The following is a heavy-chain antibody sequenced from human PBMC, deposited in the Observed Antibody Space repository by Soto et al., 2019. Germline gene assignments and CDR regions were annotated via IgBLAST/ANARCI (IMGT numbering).Heavy chain of an antibody. CDR2: INPNSGGT. CDR1: GYTFTGYY. Sequence: ASVKVSCKASGYTFTGYYMHWVRQAPGQGLEWMGWINPNSGGTNYAQKFQGRVTMTRDTSISTAYMELSRLRSDDTAVYYCARDAPPAAIWAYYYYYGMDVWGQGTTVTVSS. J-gene: IGHJ6*02. D-gene: IGHD2-2*01. V-gene: IGHV1-2*02. CDR3: ARDAPPAAIWAYYYYYGMDV.